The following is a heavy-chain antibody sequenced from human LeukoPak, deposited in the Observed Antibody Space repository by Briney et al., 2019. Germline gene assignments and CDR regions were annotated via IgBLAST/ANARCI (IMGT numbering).Heavy chain of an antibody. Sequence: SETLSLTCTVSGGSISRNGYYWSWIRQPPGKGLQWIGYIYYNGITKTNPSLKSRVTISVDTSKNQFSLRLSSVTAADTAVYYCARGGRDSYYYYMDVWGKGTTVTVSS. J-gene: IGHJ6*03. CDR3: ARGGRDSYYYYMDV. CDR2: IYYNGIT. D-gene: IGHD1-26*01. CDR1: GGSISRNGYY. V-gene: IGHV4-61*08.